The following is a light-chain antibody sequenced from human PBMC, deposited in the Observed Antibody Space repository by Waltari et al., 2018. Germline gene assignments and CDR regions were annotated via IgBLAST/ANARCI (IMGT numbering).Light chain of an antibody. CDR1: QSVSAYY. J-gene: IGKJ2*01. CDR3: QQYGTSPYT. Sequence: EIVLTPSPGTLSLSPGEGATLPCRASQSVSAYYLAWYQQKPGQAPRLLIYGAINRATGVPARFSGSGSRTDFTLTISRLEPEDFAVYYCQQYGTSPYTFGQGTKLEIE. V-gene: IGKV3-20*01. CDR2: GAI.